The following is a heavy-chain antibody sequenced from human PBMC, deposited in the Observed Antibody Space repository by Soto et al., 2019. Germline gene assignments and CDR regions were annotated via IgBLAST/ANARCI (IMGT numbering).Heavy chain of an antibody. CDR3: ARKSWYSSSSAGPYYYYGMDV. J-gene: IGHJ6*02. Sequence: QVQLVQSGAEVKKPGSSVKVSCKASGGTFSSYAISWVRQAPGQGLEWMGGIIPIFGTANYAQKFQGRVTITADKSTGTAYMELSSLRSEDTAVYYCARKSWYSSSSAGPYYYYGMDVWGQGTTVTVSS. CDR2: IIPIFGTA. V-gene: IGHV1-69*06. D-gene: IGHD6-6*01. CDR1: GGTFSSYA.